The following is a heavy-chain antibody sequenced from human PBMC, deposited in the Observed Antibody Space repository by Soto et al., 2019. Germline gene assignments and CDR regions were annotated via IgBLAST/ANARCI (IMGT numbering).Heavy chain of an antibody. CDR2: ISYDGSNK. J-gene: IGHJ6*02. V-gene: IGHV3-30-3*01. D-gene: IGHD2-2*01. CDR1: GFTFSSYA. Sequence: PGGSLRLSCAASGFTFSSYAMHWVRQAPGKGLEWVAVISYDGSNKYYADSVKGRFTISRDNSKDTLYLQMNSLRAEDTAAYYCARDGCSSTSCYYYYYYYGMDVWGQGTTVTVSS. CDR3: ARDGCSSTSCYYYYYYYGMDV.